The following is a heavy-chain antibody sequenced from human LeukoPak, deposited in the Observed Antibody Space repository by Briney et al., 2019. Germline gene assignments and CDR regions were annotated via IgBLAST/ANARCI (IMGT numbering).Heavy chain of an antibody. D-gene: IGHD3-22*01. CDR2: INPSGGST. CDR1: GYTFTSHY. J-gene: IGHJ4*02. V-gene: IGHV1-46*01. CDR3: ARREGSDYDSSGYLDY. Sequence: GASVKVSCKASGYTFTSHYMHWVRQAPGQGLEWMGIINPSGGSTSYAQKFQGRVTMTRDTSTSTVYMELSSLRSEDTAVYYCARREGSDYDSSGYLDYWGQGTLVTVSS.